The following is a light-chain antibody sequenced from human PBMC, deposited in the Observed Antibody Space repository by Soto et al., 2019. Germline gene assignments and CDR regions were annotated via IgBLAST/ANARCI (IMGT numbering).Light chain of an antibody. Sequence: DIQMTQSPSTLSASVGDRVTITCRASQNIERYMAWYQQKSGKAPKLMIYDASSLQRGVPSRFSGSGSGTEFTLTISSLQPEDFAVYYCRQDYKFLTFGGGTKVDIK. CDR2: DAS. V-gene: IGKV1-5*01. CDR1: QNIERY. CDR3: RQDYKFLT. J-gene: IGKJ4*01.